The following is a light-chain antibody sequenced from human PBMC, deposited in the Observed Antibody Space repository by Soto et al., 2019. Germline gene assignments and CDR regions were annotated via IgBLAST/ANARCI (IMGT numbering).Light chain of an antibody. J-gene: IGLJ3*02. CDR3: QSLGTGIQV. CDR1: CGYSTNA. V-gene: IGLV4-69*01. CDR2: INYDGTH. Sequence: QTVVTQSPSASASLGASVKLTCTLSCGYSTNAIAWHQQQSEKGPRFLMKINYDGTHSKGDGFFDRFSGSSSGAERHLSISSLQSEDEADYYCQSLGTGIQVFGGGTKLTVL.